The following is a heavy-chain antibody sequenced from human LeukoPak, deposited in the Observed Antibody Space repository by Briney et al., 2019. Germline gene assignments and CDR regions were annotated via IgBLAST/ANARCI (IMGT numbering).Heavy chain of an antibody. V-gene: IGHV1-69*13. J-gene: IGHJ6*03. Sequence: GASVKVSCKSSGGTFSIYAISWVRQAPGQGLEWMGGIIPIFGTANYAQKFQGRVTITADESTSTAYMELSSLRSEDTAVYYCARGATVTTTGFDYYYYMDVWGKGTTVTVSS. CDR2: IIPIFGTA. CDR1: GGTFSIYA. CDR3: ARGATVTTTGFDYYYYMDV. D-gene: IGHD4-11*01.